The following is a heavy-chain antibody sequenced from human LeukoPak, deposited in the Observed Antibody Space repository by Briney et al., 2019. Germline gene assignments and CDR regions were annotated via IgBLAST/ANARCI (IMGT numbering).Heavy chain of an antibody. CDR3: ARDWVAGVLFDAFDI. D-gene: IGHD3-10*01. CDR2: IKEDGSEK. CDR1: GFTLSSYW. J-gene: IGHJ3*02. Sequence: GGSLRLSCAASGFTLSSYWMSWVRQAPGKGLEWVANIKEDGSEKYYVDSVKGRFTISRDNAQNSVCLHMNSLTAEDTALYYCARDWVAGVLFDAFDIWGQGTMVSVSS. V-gene: IGHV3-7*03.